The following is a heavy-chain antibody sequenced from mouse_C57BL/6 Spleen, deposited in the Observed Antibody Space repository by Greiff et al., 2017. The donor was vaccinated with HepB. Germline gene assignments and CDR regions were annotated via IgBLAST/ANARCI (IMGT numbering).Heavy chain of an antibody. V-gene: IGHV1-7*01. J-gene: IGHJ2*01. CDR2: INPSSGYT. CDR1: GYTFTSYW. CDR3: ARSRITTVVATDFDY. D-gene: IGHD1-1*01. Sequence: QVQLQQSGAELAKPGASVKLSCKASGYTFTSYWMHWVNQRPGQGLEWIGYINPSSGYTKYNQKFKDKATLTADKSSSTAYMQLSSLTYEDSAVYYCARSRITTVVATDFDYWGQGTTLTVSS.